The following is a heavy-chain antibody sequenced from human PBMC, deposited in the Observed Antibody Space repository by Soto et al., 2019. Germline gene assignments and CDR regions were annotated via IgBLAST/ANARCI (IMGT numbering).Heavy chain of an antibody. D-gene: IGHD5-18*01. Sequence: QVPLVQSGAEVKKPGSSVKVSCKASGGTFGTCTISWVRQAPGQGLEWMGRIIPYLDITDYAQKFQGRFTIAADKSTTTAYMELNRLRSEDTAVYFCARDTTYWGQGTLVTVSS. CDR2: IIPYLDIT. CDR1: GGTFGTCT. V-gene: IGHV1-69*02. CDR3: ARDTTY. J-gene: IGHJ4*02.